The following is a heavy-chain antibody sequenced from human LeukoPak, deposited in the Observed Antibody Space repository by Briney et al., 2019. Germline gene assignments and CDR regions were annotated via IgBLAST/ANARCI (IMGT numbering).Heavy chain of an antibody. Sequence: GASVKVSFKSSGYTFTSYGISWVRQAPGQGREWMGWISAYNGNTNYAQKLQGRVTMTTDTSTSTAYMELRSLRSDDTAAYYCARAPRFSYMDVWAKGPRSPSP. J-gene: IGHJ6*03. CDR1: GYTFTSYG. V-gene: IGHV1-18*01. CDR3: ARAPRFSYMDV. CDR2: ISAYNGNT. D-gene: IGHD3-16*01.